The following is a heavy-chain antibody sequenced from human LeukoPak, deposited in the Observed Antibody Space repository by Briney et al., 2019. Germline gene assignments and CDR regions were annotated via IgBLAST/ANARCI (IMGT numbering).Heavy chain of an antibody. CDR2: ISSSSITI. D-gene: IGHD5-12*01. V-gene: IGHV3-48*01. CDR3: ARDPEGGYCGYVRSY. J-gene: IGHJ4*02. CDR1: GFTFSSYS. Sequence: GGSLRLSCAASGFTFSSYSMNWVRQAPGKGLEWVSYISSSSITIFYADSVKGRFTISRDNAKNSLYLQMNGLRAEDTAVYYCARDPEGGYCGYVRSYWGQGTLVTVSS.